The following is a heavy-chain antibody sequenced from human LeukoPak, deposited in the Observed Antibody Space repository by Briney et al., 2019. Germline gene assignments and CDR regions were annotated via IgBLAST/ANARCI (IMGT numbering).Heavy chain of an antibody. D-gene: IGHD3-3*01. CDR2: ITRDSIYT. Sequence: GGSLRLSCAASGFTFRNYAMHWVRQTPGKGLEWVSSITRDSIYTFYADSVRGRFTISRDNAKNSLSLQMNSLRAEDTAVYYCARDPYNGYYGDDYYYYMDVWGKGTTVTISS. CDR1: GFTFRNYA. J-gene: IGHJ6*03. V-gene: IGHV3-21*01. CDR3: ARDPYNGYYGDDYYYYMDV.